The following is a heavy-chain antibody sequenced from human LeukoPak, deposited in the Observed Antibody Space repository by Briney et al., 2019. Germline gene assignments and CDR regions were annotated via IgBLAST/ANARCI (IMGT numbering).Heavy chain of an antibody. CDR1: GFTFSTHW. CDR2: IKEDGSEK. J-gene: IGHJ4*02. V-gene: IGHV3-7*01. Sequence: GGSLRLSCAASGFTFSTHWMSWVRQAPGKGLEWVANIKEDGSEKYYVDSVKGRFTISRDNAKNSLYLRMNSLRAEDTAVYYCARTIRGYWGQGTLVTVSS. D-gene: IGHD3-10*01. CDR3: ARTIRGY.